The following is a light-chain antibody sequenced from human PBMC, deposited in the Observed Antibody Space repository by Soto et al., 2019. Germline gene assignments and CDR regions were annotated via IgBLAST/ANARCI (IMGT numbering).Light chain of an antibody. J-gene: IGKJ4*01. CDR2: GAS. CDR1: QSVSSN. V-gene: IGKV3-15*01. Sequence: EIVMTQSPATLSVSPGERATLSCRASQSVSSNLAWYQQKPGQAPRLLIYGASTRATGIPARFSGSGSGTEFSLTFTSLQSEDFAVYYCQQYNDWPLTFGGGTKVESK. CDR3: QQYNDWPLT.